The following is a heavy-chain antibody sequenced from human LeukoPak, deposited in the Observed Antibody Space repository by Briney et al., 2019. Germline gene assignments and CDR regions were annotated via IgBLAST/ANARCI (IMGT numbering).Heavy chain of an antibody. V-gene: IGHV1-69*05. D-gene: IGHD6-6*01. J-gene: IGHJ4*02. CDR3: AKVSDGLVLAY. Sequence: GSSVKVSCKASGGTFSNYAFTWVRQAPGQGLEWMGVFIPFFGTPTYAQKFQGRVTITTDESTNTAHVELSSLRSEDTAIYYCAKVSDGLVLAYWGQGTLVIVSS. CDR2: FIPFFGTP. CDR1: GGTFSNYA.